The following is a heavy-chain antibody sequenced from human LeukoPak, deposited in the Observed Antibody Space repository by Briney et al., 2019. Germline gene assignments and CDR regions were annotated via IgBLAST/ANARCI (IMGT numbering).Heavy chain of an antibody. J-gene: IGHJ4*02. CDR3: AKGPIYCSSTSCPPDY. Sequence: GGSLRLSCTASGFTFSSYAMTWVRQPPGKGLEWVSGISGSGGITYYADSVKGRFTISRDNSKNTLYLQMNSLRAEDTAVYYCAKGPIYCSSTSCPPDYWGQGTLVTVSS. V-gene: IGHV3-23*01. CDR1: GFTFSSYA. D-gene: IGHD2-2*01. CDR2: ISGSGGIT.